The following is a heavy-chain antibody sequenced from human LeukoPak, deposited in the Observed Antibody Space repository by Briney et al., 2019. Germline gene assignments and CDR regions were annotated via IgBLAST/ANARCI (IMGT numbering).Heavy chain of an antibody. J-gene: IGHJ3*01. Sequence: AGGSLRLSCAASGFTFSNAWMSWVRQAPGKGLEWVGRIRSKTDGGTADYAAPVKGRFTVSRDDSKNTLYLQPNSLKTDDTGVYYCSTASLHWGQGTMVTVS. CDR2: IRSKTDGGTA. CDR1: GFTFSNAW. CDR3: STASLH. V-gene: IGHV3-15*01.